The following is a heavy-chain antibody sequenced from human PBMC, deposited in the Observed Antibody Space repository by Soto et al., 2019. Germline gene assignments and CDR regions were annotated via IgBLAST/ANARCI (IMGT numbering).Heavy chain of an antibody. CDR1: GYTFTTYE. CDR3: ARYYDFWSGYYYYYYMDV. J-gene: IGHJ6*03. CDR2: MNPNSGNT. V-gene: IGHV1-8*01. Sequence: ASVKVSCKASGYTFTTYEINWVRQATGQGLEWMGWMNPNSGNTGYAQKFQGRITMTRNTSISTAYMELSSLRSEDTAVYYCARYYDFWSGYYYYYYMDVWGEGTTVTVSS. D-gene: IGHD3-3*01.